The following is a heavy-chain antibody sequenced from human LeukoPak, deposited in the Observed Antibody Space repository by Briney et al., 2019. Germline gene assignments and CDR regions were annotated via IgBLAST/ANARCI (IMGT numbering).Heavy chain of an antibody. CDR2: INPNSGGT. CDR3: ARGPMVRTNLFDY. CDR1: GYTFTGYY. Sequence: ASVKVSCNASGYTFTGYYMHWVRQAPGQGLEWMGWINPNSGGTNYAQKFQGRVTMTRDTSISTAYMELSRLRSDDTAVYYCARGPMVRTNLFDYWGQGTLVTVSS. V-gene: IGHV1-2*02. J-gene: IGHJ4*02. D-gene: IGHD3-10*01.